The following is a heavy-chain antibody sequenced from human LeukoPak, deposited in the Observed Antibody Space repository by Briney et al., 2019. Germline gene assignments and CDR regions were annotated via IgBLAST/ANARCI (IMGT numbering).Heavy chain of an antibody. Sequence: GVSLRLSCAASGFTVSSYAMTWVRQAPGKGLEWLSGISGSGGTTYYADSVKGRFTISRDNSKNTLSLQMNSLRAADTAVYYCGKVVWTVSGPTDYWGQGTLVAVSS. CDR1: GFTVSSYA. J-gene: IGHJ4*02. V-gene: IGHV3-23*01. D-gene: IGHD1-1*01. CDR2: ISGSGGTT. CDR3: GKVVWTVSGPTDY.